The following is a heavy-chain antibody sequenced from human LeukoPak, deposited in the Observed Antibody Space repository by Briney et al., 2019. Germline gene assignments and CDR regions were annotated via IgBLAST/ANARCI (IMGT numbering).Heavy chain of an antibody. V-gene: IGHV3-30-3*01. Sequence: GRSLRLSCAASGFTFSSYAMHWVRQAPGKGLEWVAVISYDGSNKYYADSVKGRFTISRDNSKNTLYLQMNSLRAEDTAVYYCARDPLEPGHFYYYYYGMDVWGQGTTVTVSS. CDR1: GFTFSSYA. CDR3: ARDPLEPGHFYYYYYGMDV. J-gene: IGHJ6*02. D-gene: IGHD1-1*01. CDR2: ISYDGSNK.